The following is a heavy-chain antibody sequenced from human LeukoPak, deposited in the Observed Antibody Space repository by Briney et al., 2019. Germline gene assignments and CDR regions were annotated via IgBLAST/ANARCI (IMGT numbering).Heavy chain of an antibody. D-gene: IGHD4-23*01. CDR3: ARGLGTLPPGGY. CDR1: GGSFSGYY. Sequence: SETLSLTCAVYGGSFSGYYWSWIRQPPGKGLEWIGEINHSGSTNYNPSHKSRVTISVDTSKNQFSLKLSSVTAADTAVYYCARGLGTLPPGGYWGQGTLVTVSS. V-gene: IGHV4-34*01. J-gene: IGHJ4*02. CDR2: INHSGST.